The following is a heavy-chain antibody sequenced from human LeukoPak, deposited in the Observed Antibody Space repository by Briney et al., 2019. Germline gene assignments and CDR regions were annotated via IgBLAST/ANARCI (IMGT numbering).Heavy chain of an antibody. J-gene: IGHJ4*02. Sequence: PGGSLRLSCAASGFTFSSYSMNWVRQAPGKGLEWVSAISGSGGSAYYADSVKGRFTISRDNSKNTLYLQMNSLRAEDTAVYYCAKVDYDSSGYRYWGQGTLVTVSS. D-gene: IGHD3-22*01. V-gene: IGHV3-23*01. CDR2: ISGSGGSA. CDR1: GFTFSSYS. CDR3: AKVDYDSSGYRY.